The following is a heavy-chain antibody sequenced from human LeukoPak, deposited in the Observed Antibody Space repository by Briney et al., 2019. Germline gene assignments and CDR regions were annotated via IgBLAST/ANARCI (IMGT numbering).Heavy chain of an antibody. CDR1: GYTFTVYY. V-gene: IGHV1-2*06. CDR2: INPNSGDT. CDR3: ARTVGGRWYQEDWFDP. D-gene: IGHD6-13*01. J-gene: IGHJ5*02. Sequence: EASVKVSCKASGYTFTVYYMHWMRQAPGQGLEWMGRINPNSGDTNYAQKFQGRVTMTRDTSISTAYMELNRLRSDDTAVYYCARTVGGRWYQEDWFDPWGQGTLVTVSS.